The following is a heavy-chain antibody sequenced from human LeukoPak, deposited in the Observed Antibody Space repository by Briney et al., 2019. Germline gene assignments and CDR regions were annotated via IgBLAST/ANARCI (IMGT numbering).Heavy chain of an antibody. CDR2: INHSGST. V-gene: IGHV4-34*01. Sequence: PSETLSLTCAVCGGSFSGYYWSWIRQPPGKGLEWIGEINHSGSTNYNPSLKSRVTISVDTSKNQFSLKLSSVTAADTAVYYCARGRITIFGVVKYTYYYYMDVWGKGTTVTVSS. J-gene: IGHJ6*03. D-gene: IGHD3-3*01. CDR1: GGSFSGYY. CDR3: ARGRITIFGVVKYTYYYYMDV.